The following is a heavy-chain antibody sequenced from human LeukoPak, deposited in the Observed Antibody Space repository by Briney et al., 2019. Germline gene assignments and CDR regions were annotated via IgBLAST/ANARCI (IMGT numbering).Heavy chain of an antibody. J-gene: IGHJ3*01. CDR1: GFTFSDSP. D-gene: IGHD2-21*02. CDR2: IRSKDNNYAT. CDR3: TTPHDSEAFDL. V-gene: IGHV3-73*01. Sequence: GGSLRLSCVASGFTFSDSPMHWVRQASGKGLEWIGRIRSKDNNYATTYTASVEGRLTISGDDSKNTAYLHMSSLRSEDTAVYYCTTPHDSEAFDLWGQGTMVTVSS.